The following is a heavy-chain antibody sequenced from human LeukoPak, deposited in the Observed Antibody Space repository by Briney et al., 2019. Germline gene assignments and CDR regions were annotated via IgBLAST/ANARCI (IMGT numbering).Heavy chain of an antibody. CDR3: AKHHCSSTSCYRVFDF. D-gene: IGHD2-2*02. CDR2: ISGSGGTT. Sequence: GGSLRLSCAASGFTFRSDAMSWVRQAPGKGLEWVSGISGSGGTTYYADSVKGRFTISRDNSKNTLYLQMNGLRAEDTAVYYCAKHHCSSTSCYRVFDFWGQGTLVTVSS. CDR1: GFTFRSDA. V-gene: IGHV3-23*01. J-gene: IGHJ4*02.